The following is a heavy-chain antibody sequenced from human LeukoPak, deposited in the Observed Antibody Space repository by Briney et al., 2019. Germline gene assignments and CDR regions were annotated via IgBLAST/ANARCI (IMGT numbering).Heavy chain of an antibody. V-gene: IGHV4-39*07. J-gene: IGHJ4*02. CDR2: IYTSGST. CDR3: AAGYSSIIDY. D-gene: IGHD6-13*01. Sequence: NPSETLSLTCTVSGGSISSSNYYWGWIRQPPGKGLEWIGRIYTSGSTNYNPSLKSRVTMSVDTSKNQFSLKLSSVTAADTAVYYCAAGYSSIIDYWGQGTLVTVSS. CDR1: GGSISSSNYY.